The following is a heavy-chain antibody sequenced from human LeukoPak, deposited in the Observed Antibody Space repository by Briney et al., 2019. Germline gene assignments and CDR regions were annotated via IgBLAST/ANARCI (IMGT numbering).Heavy chain of an antibody. D-gene: IGHD1-1*01. CDR1: GFTFSNYW. CDR2: IKQDGSER. J-gene: IGHJ4*02. V-gene: IGHV3-7*01. CDR3: ARDHNYAFDN. Sequence: GGSLRLSCAASGFTFSNYWMTWVRQAPGKGLEWVANIKQDGSERDYVDSVKGRFTISRDDAKNSLYLQMNSLRAEDTAVYYCARDHNYAFDNWGQGTLVSVSS.